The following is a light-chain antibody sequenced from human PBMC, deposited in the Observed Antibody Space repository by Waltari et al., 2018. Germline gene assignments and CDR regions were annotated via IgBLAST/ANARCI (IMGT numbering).Light chain of an antibody. V-gene: IGKV3-11*01. Sequence: EVVLTQSPATLSLSPGEGATLSCRASQSLDNFLAWYQQRPGQAPRLLIFDASNRATGIPARFSGSGSGTDFTLTISGLEPEDFAVYYCQQRSNWPLTFGGGTKVEMK. CDR2: DAS. J-gene: IGKJ4*01. CDR3: QQRSNWPLT. CDR1: QSLDNF.